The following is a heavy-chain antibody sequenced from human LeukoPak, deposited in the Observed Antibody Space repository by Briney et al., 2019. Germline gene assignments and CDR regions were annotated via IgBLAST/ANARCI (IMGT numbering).Heavy chain of an antibody. V-gene: IGHV3-23*01. CDR1: GFTFSSYA. D-gene: IGHD3-16*02. CDR2: ITGSGGST. CDR3: AKDGPYVWGSYRRGYSYGLDY. J-gene: IGHJ4*02. Sequence: GASLRLSCAASGFTFSSYAMIWVREAPGKGLEWVSAITGSGGSTYYADSVKGRFTIPRDNPKNTLYLQMNSIRDEDTGVYYCAKDGPYVWGSYRRGYSYGLDYWGQGTLVTVSS.